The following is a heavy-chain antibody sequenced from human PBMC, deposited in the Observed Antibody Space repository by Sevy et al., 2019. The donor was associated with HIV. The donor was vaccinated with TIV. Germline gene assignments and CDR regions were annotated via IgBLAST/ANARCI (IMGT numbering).Heavy chain of an antibody. CDR1: GGSISSGGYS. D-gene: IGHD3-22*01. J-gene: IGHJ3*02. Sequence: SETLSLTCAVSGGSISSGGYSWSWIRQPPGKGLEWIGYIYHSGSTYYNPSLKSRVTISVDRSKNQFSLKLSSVTAAETAVYYCARVTYYYDSSGYYGDAFDIWGQGTMVTVSS. CDR3: ARVTYYYDSSGYYGDAFDI. CDR2: IYHSGST. V-gene: IGHV4-30-2*01.